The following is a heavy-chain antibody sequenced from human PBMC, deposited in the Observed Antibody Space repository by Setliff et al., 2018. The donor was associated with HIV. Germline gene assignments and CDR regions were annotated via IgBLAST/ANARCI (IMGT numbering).Heavy chain of an antibody. CDR2: IYTSGST. Sequence: PSETLSLTCTVADGSISTGSYYWSWVRQPAGRGLEWIGRIYTSGSTNYNPSLKSRVAMPVDTSKNQFSLNLTSVTAADTAVYYCARGRFVGFDYWGQGTLVTVSS. J-gene: IGHJ4*02. CDR3: ARGRFVGFDY. CDR1: DGSISTGSYY. V-gene: IGHV4-61*02. D-gene: IGHD3-16*02.